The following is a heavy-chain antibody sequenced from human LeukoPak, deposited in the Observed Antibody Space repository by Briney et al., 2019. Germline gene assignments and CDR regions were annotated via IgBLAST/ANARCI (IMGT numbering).Heavy chain of an antibody. V-gene: IGHV3-48*01. J-gene: IGHJ3*02. CDR1: GFTFSSYW. Sequence: PGGSLRLSCAASGFTFSSYWMNWVRQAPGKGLEWVSYISSSSSTIYYADSVKGRFTISRDNAKNSLYLQMNSLRAEDTAVYYCARDYDFWSGLDAFDIWGQGTMVTVSS. D-gene: IGHD3-3*01. CDR2: ISSSSSTI. CDR3: ARDYDFWSGLDAFDI.